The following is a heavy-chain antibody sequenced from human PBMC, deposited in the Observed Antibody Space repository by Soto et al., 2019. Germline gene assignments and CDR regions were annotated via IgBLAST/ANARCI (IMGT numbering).Heavy chain of an antibody. CDR2: IIPILGIA. CDR3: ARDRGGVNYYDSSGYPSYYGMDV. D-gene: IGHD3-22*01. Sequence: QVQLVQSGAEVKKPGSSVKVSCKASGGTFSSYTISWVRQAPGQGLEWMGRIIPILGIANYAQKFQGRVTITADKSTSTAYMERSSLRSEDTAVYYCARDRGGVNYYDSSGYPSYYGMDVWGQGTTVTVSS. V-gene: IGHV1-69*08. J-gene: IGHJ6*02. CDR1: GGTFSSYT.